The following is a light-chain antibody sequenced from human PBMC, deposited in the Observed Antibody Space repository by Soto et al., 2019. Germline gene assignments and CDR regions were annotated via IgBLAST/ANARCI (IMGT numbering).Light chain of an antibody. CDR1: SSDIGVYDY. Sequence: QSALTQPASVSGSPGQSITISCTGTSSDIGVYDYVSWYQQHPGKAPKLIIYEVSNRPSGVSNRFSGSKSGYTASLTISGLQAEDEADYYCNSQRSSGTRVFGTGTKLTVL. V-gene: IGLV2-14*01. CDR2: EVS. J-gene: IGLJ1*01. CDR3: NSQRSSGTRV.